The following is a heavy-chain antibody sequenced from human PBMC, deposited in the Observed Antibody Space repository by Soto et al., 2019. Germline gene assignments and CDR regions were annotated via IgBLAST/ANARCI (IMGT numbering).Heavy chain of an antibody. J-gene: IGHJ3*02. CDR3: ARDSSPSYSSRWYDAFDI. D-gene: IGHD6-13*01. Sequence: EVQLVESGGGLVQPGGSLRLSCAASGFTFSSYWMTWVRQAPGKGLEWVANIKQDESKRYYVDSVEGRFTISRDNAKISLFLQMNSLRAEDTAVYYCARDSSPSYSSRWYDAFDIWGQGTMVTVSS. V-gene: IGHV3-7*05. CDR1: GFTFSSYW. CDR2: IKQDESKR.